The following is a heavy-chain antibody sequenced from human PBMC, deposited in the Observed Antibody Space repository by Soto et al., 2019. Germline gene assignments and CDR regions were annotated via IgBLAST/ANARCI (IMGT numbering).Heavy chain of an antibody. V-gene: IGHV1-8*01. CDR2: MNPNSGNT. CDR1: VYTFTSYD. CDR3: ARGLPAAGLNWFDP. Sequence: ASVKVSCKASVYTFTSYDINWVRQATGQGLEWMGWMNPNSGNTGYAQKFQGRVTMTRNTSISTAYMELSSLRSEDTAVYYCARGLPAAGLNWFDPWGQGTLVTVSS. J-gene: IGHJ5*02. D-gene: IGHD6-13*01.